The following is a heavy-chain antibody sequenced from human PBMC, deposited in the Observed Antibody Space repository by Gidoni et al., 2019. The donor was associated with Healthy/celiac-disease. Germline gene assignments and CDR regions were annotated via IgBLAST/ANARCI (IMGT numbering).Heavy chain of an antibody. CDR1: GFPFSSYS. D-gene: IGHD4-17*01. J-gene: IGHJ4*02. CDR2: ISSSSSDI. CDR3: ARGLRWSNVGDYFDY. Sequence: EVQLVESGGGLVKPGGSLRLSCAASGFPFSSYSLNWVRQAPGKGLEWVSSISSSSSDIYYADSVKGRFTISRDNAKNSLYLQMNSLRAEDTAVYYCARGLRWSNVGDYFDYWGQGTLVTVSS. V-gene: IGHV3-21*01.